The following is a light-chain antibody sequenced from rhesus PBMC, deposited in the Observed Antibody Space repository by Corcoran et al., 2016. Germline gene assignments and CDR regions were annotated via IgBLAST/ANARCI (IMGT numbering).Light chain of an antibody. Sequence: DIQMTQSPSSLSASVGDRVTIPCRASRAITNDLACYQQNPGEPPKLLVYGAASLQGGIPSRFNGSGSGTDCTLTINRLQSEDFATYYSQHYYSSPYTFGQGTKVDIK. J-gene: IGKJ2*01. CDR3: QHYYSSPYT. CDR2: GAA. V-gene: IGKV1-33*02. CDR1: RAITND.